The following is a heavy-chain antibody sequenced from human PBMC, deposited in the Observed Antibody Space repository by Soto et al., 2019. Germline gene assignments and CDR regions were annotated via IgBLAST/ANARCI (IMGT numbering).Heavy chain of an antibody. CDR2: ISYDGSNK. J-gene: IGHJ4*02. D-gene: IGHD3-22*01. V-gene: IGHV3-30*18. Sequence: PGGSLRLSCAASGFTFRSYGMHWVRQAPGKGLEWVAVISYDGSNKYYADSVKGRFTISRDNSMNTLYLQMNSLRAEDTAVYYCAKQNLRVISPKPYYYDSSGYSSHVDYWGQGTLVTVSS. CDR3: AKQNLRVISPKPYYYDSSGYSSHVDY. CDR1: GFTFRSYG.